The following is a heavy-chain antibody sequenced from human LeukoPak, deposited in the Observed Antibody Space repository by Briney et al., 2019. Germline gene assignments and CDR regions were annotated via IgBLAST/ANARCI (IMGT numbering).Heavy chain of an antibody. Sequence: ASVKVSCKASGYTFTGYYMHWVRQAPGQGLEWMGWINPNSGSTNYAQKFQGRVTMTRDTSISTAYMELSRLRSDDTAVYYCARERRGAAAGSERYFAYWGQGTLVTISS. CDR1: GYTFTGYY. J-gene: IGHJ4*02. CDR2: INPNSGST. D-gene: IGHD6-13*01. V-gene: IGHV1-2*02. CDR3: ARERRGAAAGSERYFAY.